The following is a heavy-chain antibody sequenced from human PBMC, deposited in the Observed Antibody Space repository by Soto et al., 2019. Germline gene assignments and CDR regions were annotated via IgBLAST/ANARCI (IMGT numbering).Heavy chain of an antibody. CDR2: IIPIFGTA. Sequence: SVKVSCTASGGTFSSDAISWVRQAPGQGLEWMGGIIPIFGTANYAQKFQGRVTITADKSTSTAYMELSSLRSEDTAVYYCAAVLRFLEWLPSGYYYGMDVWGQGTTVTVSS. CDR1: GGTFSSDA. D-gene: IGHD3-3*01. CDR3: AAVLRFLEWLPSGYYYGMDV. V-gene: IGHV1-69*06. J-gene: IGHJ6*02.